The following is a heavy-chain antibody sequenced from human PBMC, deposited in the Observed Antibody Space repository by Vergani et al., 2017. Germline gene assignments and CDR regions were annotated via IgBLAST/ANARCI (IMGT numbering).Heavy chain of an antibody. CDR2: ISGSGGRT. J-gene: IGHJ6*02. CDR1: GFTFSSYA. CDR3: AKAGFGLLWFGESNYYYYGMDV. Sequence: EVQLLESGGGLVQPGGSLRLSCAASGFTFSSYAMSWVRQAPGKGLEWVSAISGSGGRTYYADSVKGRFTISRENSKTTLYLQMNSLRAEDTAVYYCAKAGFGLLWFGESNYYYYGMDVWGQGTTVTVSS. V-gene: IGHV3-23*01. D-gene: IGHD3-10*01.